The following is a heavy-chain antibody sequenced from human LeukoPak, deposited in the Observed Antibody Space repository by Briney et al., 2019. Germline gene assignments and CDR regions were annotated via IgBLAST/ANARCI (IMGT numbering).Heavy chain of an antibody. CDR1: GFTFSSYA. D-gene: IGHD7-27*01. CDR3: ARDMALTNWGSGGAFDI. V-gene: IGHV3-30-3*01. Sequence: GGSLRLSCAASGFTFSSYAMHWVRQAPGRGLEWVAVISYDGSNKYYADSVKGRFTISRDNSKNTLYLQMNSLGAEDTAVYYCARDMALTNWGSGGAFDIWGQGTMVTVSS. J-gene: IGHJ3*02. CDR2: ISYDGSNK.